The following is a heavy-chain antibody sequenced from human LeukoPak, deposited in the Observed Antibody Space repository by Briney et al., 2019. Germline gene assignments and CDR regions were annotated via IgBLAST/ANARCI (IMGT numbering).Heavy chain of an antibody. CDR1: GGSISSSNW. CDR2: IYHSGIT. V-gene: IGHV4-4*02. CDR3: ARGVTSSWYDY. Sequence: SETLSLTCAVSGGSISSSNWWSWVRQPPGKGLEWIGEIYHSGITNYNPSLKSRVTISVHKSKNQFSLKLSSVTAADTAVYYCARGVTSSWYDYWGQGTLVTVSS. J-gene: IGHJ4*02. D-gene: IGHD6-13*01.